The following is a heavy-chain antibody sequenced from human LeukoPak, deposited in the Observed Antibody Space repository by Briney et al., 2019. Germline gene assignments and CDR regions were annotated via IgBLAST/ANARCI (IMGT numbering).Heavy chain of an antibody. V-gene: IGHV3-23*01. CDR3: AKARAAVVEAAINY. CDR1: GFNFSNYA. CDR2: VNSNDRP. J-gene: IGHJ4*02. D-gene: IGHD2-15*01. Sequence: PGGSLRLSCAASGFNFSNYAMTCVRQAPGKGLEWFSTVNSNDRPYYADSVKGRFTISRDNSKHTLYLQMNTLRVEDTALYYCAKARAAVVEAAINYWGQGILVTVSP.